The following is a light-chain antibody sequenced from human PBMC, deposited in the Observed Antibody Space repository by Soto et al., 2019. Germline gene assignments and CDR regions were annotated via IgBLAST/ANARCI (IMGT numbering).Light chain of an antibody. CDR2: GAS. J-gene: IGKJ5*01. Sequence: VLTQSPGTLSLSPGERATLSCRASQSVSSSYLAWYQQKPGQAPRLLIYGASSRATGIPDRFSGSGSGTDFTLTISRLEPEDFAVYYCQQYGSSPYTFGQGTRLEIK. CDR3: QQYGSSPYT. CDR1: QSVSSSY. V-gene: IGKV3-20*01.